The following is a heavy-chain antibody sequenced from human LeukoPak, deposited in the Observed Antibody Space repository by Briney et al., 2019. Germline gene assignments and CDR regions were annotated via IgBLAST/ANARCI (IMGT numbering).Heavy chain of an antibody. CDR1: GFTFSDHY. CDR2: IKSRADGGTT. Sequence: GGSLRLSYAASGFTFSDHYMDWVRQAPGKGLEWVGRIKSRADGGTTDYAAPVKGRFTISTDDSEDTLYLQMNSLKTEDTAVYYCTTGQRYALSAFDIWGQGTMVTVSS. J-gene: IGHJ3*02. D-gene: IGHD3-9*01. CDR3: TTGQRYALSAFDI. V-gene: IGHV3-15*01.